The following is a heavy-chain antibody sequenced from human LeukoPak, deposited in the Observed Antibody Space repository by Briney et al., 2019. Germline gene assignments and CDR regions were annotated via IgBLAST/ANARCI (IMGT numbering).Heavy chain of an antibody. V-gene: IGHV4-39*01. CDR3: ARKTYCSGGRCYGENWFDP. D-gene: IGHD2-15*01. CDR2: ISYSRSS. Sequence: SETLSLTCTGSGDSISSSSYSWGWVRQPPGKGLERIGSISYSRSSYYNPSLRGRVTISEDTSKNQFSLKLSSVTAADTAIYYCARKTYCSGGRCYGENWFDPWGQRTLVTVSS. J-gene: IGHJ5*02. CDR1: GDSISSSSYS.